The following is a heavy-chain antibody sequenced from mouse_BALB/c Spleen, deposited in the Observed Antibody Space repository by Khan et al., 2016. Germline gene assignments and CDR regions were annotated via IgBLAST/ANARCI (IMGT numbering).Heavy chain of an antibody. CDR2: IGYSGST. V-gene: IGHV3-2*02. CDR3: ARNLHYFGSSYWYFDG. J-gene: IGHJ1*01. Sequence: EVQLQESGPGLVKPSQSLSLTCTVTGYSITSDYAWNWFRQFPGNKLEWMGYIGYSGSTSYNPSLKSRISITRDTSRNQFFLQLNSVTTEDTSTYYCARNLHYFGSSYWYFDGWGAGTTVTVSS. CDR1: GYSITSDYA. D-gene: IGHD1-1*01.